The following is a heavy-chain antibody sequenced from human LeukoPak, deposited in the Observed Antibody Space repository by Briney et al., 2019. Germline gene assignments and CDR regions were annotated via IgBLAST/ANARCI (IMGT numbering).Heavy chain of an antibody. Sequence: ASVKVSCKASGYTFTSYGISWVRQGPGQGLEWMGWISAYSGNTNYAQKLQGRVTMTTDTSTSTAYMELRSLRSDDTAVYYCARGPFALYSSGWYDYWGQGTLVTVSS. CDR1: GYTFTSYG. CDR3: ARGPFALYSSGWYDY. D-gene: IGHD6-19*01. V-gene: IGHV1-18*01. J-gene: IGHJ4*02. CDR2: ISAYSGNT.